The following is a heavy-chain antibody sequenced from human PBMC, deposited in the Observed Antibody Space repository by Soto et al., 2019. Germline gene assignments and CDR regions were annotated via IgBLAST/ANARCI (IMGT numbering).Heavy chain of an antibody. CDR3: ARVGFCTSTTCRVGNWFDP. CDR2: INHRGST. CDR1: GGSFSRYY. Sequence: PSETLSLTCVVYGGSFSRYYWSWIRQSPGKGLEWIGGINHRGSTNYNPSLESRVTISVDTSKNQFSLKLPSVTAADTAMYYCARVGFCTSTTCRVGNWFDPWGQGTLVTVSS. V-gene: IGHV4-34*01. D-gene: IGHD2-2*01. J-gene: IGHJ5*02.